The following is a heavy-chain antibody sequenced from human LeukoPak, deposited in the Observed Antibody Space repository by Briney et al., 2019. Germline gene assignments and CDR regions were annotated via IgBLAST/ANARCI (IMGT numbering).Heavy chain of an antibody. Sequence: GGSLRLSCAASGFTFSSYTMNWVRQAPGKGLEWVSSISSSSGYIYYADSVKGRFTISRDNAKNSLYLQMNSLRAEDTAVYYCARLGLDNWFDPWGRGTLVTVSS. D-gene: IGHD3/OR15-3a*01. V-gene: IGHV3-21*01. CDR3: ARLGLDNWFDP. CDR2: ISSSSGYI. J-gene: IGHJ5*02. CDR1: GFTFSSYT.